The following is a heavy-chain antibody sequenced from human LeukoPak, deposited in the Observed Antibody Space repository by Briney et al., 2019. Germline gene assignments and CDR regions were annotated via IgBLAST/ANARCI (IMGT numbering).Heavy chain of an antibody. D-gene: IGHD6-13*01. CDR2: IYYSGST. Sequence: PSETLSLTCTVSGGSISSYYWSWIRQPPGKGLEWIGYIYYSGSTNYNPSLKSRLTISVDTSKNQFSLKLSSVTAADTAVYYCARTTEAHSWRTRYYDYYMDVWGKGTTVAVSS. CDR3: ARTTEAHSWRTRYYDYYMDV. V-gene: IGHV4-59*01. CDR1: GGSISSYY. J-gene: IGHJ6*03.